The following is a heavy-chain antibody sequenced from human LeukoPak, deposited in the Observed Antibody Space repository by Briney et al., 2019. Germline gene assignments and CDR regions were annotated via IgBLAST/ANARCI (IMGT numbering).Heavy chain of an antibody. CDR1: GYIFTSYW. J-gene: IGHJ6*03. Sequence: GESLKISCKGSGYIFTSYWIGWVRQMPGKGLEWMGIIYPGDSDTRYSTSFQGQVTISADKSISTAYLQWSSLKASDTAMYYCASHSYYYDSSGTHPGYYYYYMDVWGKGTTVTVSS. V-gene: IGHV5-51*01. CDR3: ASHSYYYDSSGTHPGYYYYYMDV. CDR2: IYPGDSDT. D-gene: IGHD3-22*01.